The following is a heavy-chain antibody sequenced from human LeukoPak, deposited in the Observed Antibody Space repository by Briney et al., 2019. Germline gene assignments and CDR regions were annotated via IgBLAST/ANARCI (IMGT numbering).Heavy chain of an antibody. Sequence: PGGSLRLSCAASGFTFSSYWMHWVRQVPGKGLVWGSRIHGDGTITNYEDSVKGRFTIYRDNARNTVYLQMHSLRAEDTAIYYCARNFVGSSTSDFDSWGQGTQVTVSS. CDR3: ARNFVGSSTSDFDS. CDR2: IHGDGTIT. J-gene: IGHJ4*02. D-gene: IGHD2-2*01. CDR1: GFTFSSYW. V-gene: IGHV3-74*01.